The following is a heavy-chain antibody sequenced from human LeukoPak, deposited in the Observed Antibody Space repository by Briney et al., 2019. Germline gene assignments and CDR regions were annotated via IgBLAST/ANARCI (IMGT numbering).Heavy chain of an antibody. J-gene: IGHJ4*02. D-gene: IGHD3-10*01. Sequence: GGSLRLSCAASGFTLSSYAMSWVRQAPGKGLEWVSAISGSGGSTYYADSVKGRFTISRDNSKNTLYLQMNSLRAEDTAVYYCAKDRGVYGSGSSSYYFDYWGQGTLVTVSS. CDR2: ISGSGGST. V-gene: IGHV3-23*01. CDR3: AKDRGVYGSGSSSYYFDY. CDR1: GFTLSSYA.